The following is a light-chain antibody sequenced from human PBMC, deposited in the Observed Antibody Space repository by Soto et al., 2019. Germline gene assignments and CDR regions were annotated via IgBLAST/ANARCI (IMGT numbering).Light chain of an antibody. CDR1: SSNIGSNT. Sequence: QSVLTQPPSASGTPGQRVTISCSGSSSNIGSNTVNWYQQLPGTAPKLLIYSNNQRPSGVPDRFSGSKSGTSASLAISGLQSEDDADYYCAAWDDSLNGPNWVFGGGTKLTVL. J-gene: IGLJ3*02. V-gene: IGLV1-44*01. CDR3: AAWDDSLNGPNWV. CDR2: SNN.